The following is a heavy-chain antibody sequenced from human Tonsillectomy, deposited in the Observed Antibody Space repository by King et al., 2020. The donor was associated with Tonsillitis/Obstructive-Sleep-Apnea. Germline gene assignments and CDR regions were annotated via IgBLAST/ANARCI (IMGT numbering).Heavy chain of an antibody. CDR2: IKQDGSER. V-gene: IGHV3-7*04. J-gene: IGHJ6*03. CDR3: AREEDLVPIGRGDHYFYMDV. D-gene: IGHD5-12*01. Sequence: VQLVQSGGGLVQPGGSLRLSCAASGFTFSSYWMNWVRQAPGKGLEWVANIKQDGSERYYVHSVKGRFTISRDNANNSLYLKINSLRAEDTAVYYCAREEDLVPIGRGDHYFYMDVWGKGTTVTVSS. CDR1: GFTFSSYW.